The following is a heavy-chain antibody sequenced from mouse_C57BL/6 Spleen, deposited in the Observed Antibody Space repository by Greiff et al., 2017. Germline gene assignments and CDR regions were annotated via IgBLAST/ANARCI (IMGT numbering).Heavy chain of an antibody. J-gene: IGHJ1*03. CDR1: GFTFSSYA. V-gene: IGHV5-4*01. Sequence: EVMLVESGGGLVKPGGSLKLSCAASGFTFSSYAMSWVRQTPEKRLEWVATISDGGSYTYYPDNVKGRFTIARDNAKNNLYLQMSHLKSEDTAMYDCAREGYYGSSYWYFDVWGTGTTVTVSS. D-gene: IGHD1-1*01. CDR3: AREGYYGSSYWYFDV. CDR2: ISDGGSYT.